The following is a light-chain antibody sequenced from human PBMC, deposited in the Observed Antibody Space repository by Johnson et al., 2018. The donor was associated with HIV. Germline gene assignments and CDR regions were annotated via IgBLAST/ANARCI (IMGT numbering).Light chain of an antibody. Sequence: QSVLTQPPSVSAAPGQRVTRSYSGSSSNIGNNFVSWFRQLPLRAPKVLIYDNDKRPSGIPDRFSASKSGTSATLGITGLQTGDEGDYYCATWSGSLNIGTGTKVTVL. V-gene: IGLV1-51*01. CDR2: DND. J-gene: IGLJ1*01. CDR1: SSNIGNNF. CDR3: ATWSGSLN.